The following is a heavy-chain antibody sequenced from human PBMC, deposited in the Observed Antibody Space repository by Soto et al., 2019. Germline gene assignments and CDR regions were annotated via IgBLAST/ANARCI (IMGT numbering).Heavy chain of an antibody. Sequence: GASVKVSCKASGYTFTSYGISWVRQAPGQGLEWMGWISAYNGNTNYAQKLQGRVTMTTDTSTSTAYMEPRSLRSDDTAVYYRARDYDILTGYFYDAFDIWGQGTMVTVSS. CDR3: ARDYDILTGYFYDAFDI. V-gene: IGHV1-18*01. J-gene: IGHJ3*02. CDR2: ISAYNGNT. D-gene: IGHD3-9*01. CDR1: GYTFTSYG.